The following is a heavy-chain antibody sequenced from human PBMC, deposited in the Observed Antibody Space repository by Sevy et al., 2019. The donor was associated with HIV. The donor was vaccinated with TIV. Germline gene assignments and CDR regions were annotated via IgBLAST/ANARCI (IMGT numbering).Heavy chain of an antibody. Sequence: GGSLRLSCAASGFTVNSNYMTWVRQAPGKGLEGVSVIHSDDTTYHADSVKDRFTIARDNFKNTLYLHMSSLRAEDTAVYYCASDKSGYGYALNYWGQGTLVTVSS. J-gene: IGHJ4*02. CDR3: ASDKSGYGYALNY. V-gene: IGHV3-66*01. D-gene: IGHD5-18*01. CDR2: IHSDDTT. CDR1: GFTVNSNY.